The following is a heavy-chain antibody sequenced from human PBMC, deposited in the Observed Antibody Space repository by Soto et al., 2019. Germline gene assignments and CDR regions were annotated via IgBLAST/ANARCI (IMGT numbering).Heavy chain of an antibody. D-gene: IGHD3-22*01. CDR2: LYYGRSA. Sequence: QVQLQESGPGLVKPSETLSLTCAVSGASISSYYCMWIRQPPGKGLESIGYLYYGRSANYNPSLKSRATLSXXTSTNQCSLTLSSMTAADTAVYYCALRSMAVVPEYWGQGTLVTVSS. CDR1: GASISSYY. J-gene: IGHJ4*02. CDR3: ALRSMAVVPEY. V-gene: IGHV4-59*01.